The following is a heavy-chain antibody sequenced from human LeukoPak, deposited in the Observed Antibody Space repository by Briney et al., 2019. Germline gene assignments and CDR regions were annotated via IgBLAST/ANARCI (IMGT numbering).Heavy chain of an antibody. Sequence: SETLSLTCTVSGGSIRSYYWSWIRQPPGKGLEWIRYIHYSGSTNYNPSLKSRVTISVDTSKNQFSLKLSSVTAADTAVYYCAGGIVDLFAFDYWGQGTLVTVSS. J-gene: IGHJ4*02. CDR1: GGSIRSYY. CDR2: IHYSGST. V-gene: IGHV4-59*01. CDR3: AGGIVDLFAFDY. D-gene: IGHD2-15*01.